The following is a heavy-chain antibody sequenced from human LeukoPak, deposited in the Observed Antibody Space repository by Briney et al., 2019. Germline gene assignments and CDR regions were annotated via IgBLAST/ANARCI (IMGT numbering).Heavy chain of an antibody. J-gene: IGHJ3*02. D-gene: IGHD6-6*01. CDR2: INSDGSRT. Sequence: GGSLRLSCAASGFTFSSYWMHWVRQAPGKGLVWVSRINSDGSRTTYADSVKGRFTTSKHNPKNTLYLLMNSLRAEDTAMYYCASLFLCYGCSSSSDSFDIWGQGTMVTVSS. CDR1: GFTFSSYW. V-gene: IGHV3-74*03. CDR3: ASLFLCYGCSSSSDSFDI.